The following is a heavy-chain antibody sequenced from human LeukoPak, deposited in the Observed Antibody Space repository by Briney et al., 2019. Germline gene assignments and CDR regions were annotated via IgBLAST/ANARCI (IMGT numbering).Heavy chain of an antibody. Sequence: ASVKVSCKASGYTFTGYYMHWVRQAPGQGLEWMGWINPNSGGRNYAQKFQGRVTMTRDTSISTAYMELSRLRSDDTAVYYCARDRYYDSSGYTFDYWGQGTLVTVSS. D-gene: IGHD3-22*01. CDR1: GYTFTGYY. J-gene: IGHJ4*02. CDR3: ARDRYYDSSGYTFDY. CDR2: INPNSGGR. V-gene: IGHV1-2*02.